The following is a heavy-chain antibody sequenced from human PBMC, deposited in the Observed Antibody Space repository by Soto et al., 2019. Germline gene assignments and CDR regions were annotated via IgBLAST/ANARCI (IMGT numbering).Heavy chain of an antibody. D-gene: IGHD2-8*01. CDR1: GFTFSNYA. J-gene: IGHJ2*01. CDR3: ARELPGNGQYHNWYFEL. CDR2: ISGSGAFT. Sequence: EVQLLESGGGLVQPGGSLRLSCAASGFTFSNYAMSWVRQAPGKGLEWVSAISGSGAFTYYAEPVKGRFTISRDNSKTTRFQQLNSLRTEDTAVFYCARELPGNGQYHNWYFELWGRGTLVTVSS. V-gene: IGHV3-23*01.